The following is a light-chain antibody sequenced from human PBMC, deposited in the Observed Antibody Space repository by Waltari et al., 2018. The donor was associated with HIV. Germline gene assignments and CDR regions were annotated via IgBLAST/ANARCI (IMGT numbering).Light chain of an antibody. V-gene: IGKV3-11*01. Sequence: EIVFTQSPATLSLSPGERATLSCRASQSVRRDLAWYQHKPGQAPRLLIYEASNRATGIPARFSGSGSGTDFTLTISSLEPEDFAVYYCQQRSIWPPLTFGGGTKVEIK. CDR2: EAS. CDR3: QQRSIWPPLT. CDR1: QSVRRD. J-gene: IGKJ4*01.